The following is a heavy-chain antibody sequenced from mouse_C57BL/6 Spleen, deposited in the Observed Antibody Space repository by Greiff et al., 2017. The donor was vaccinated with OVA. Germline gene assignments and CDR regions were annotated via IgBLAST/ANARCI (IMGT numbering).Heavy chain of an antibody. CDR3: TRITTVY. CDR2: IDPETGGT. Sequence: QVQLKESGAELVRPGASVTLSCKASGYTFTDYEMHWVKQTPVHGLEWIGAIDPETGGTAYNQKFKGKAILTADKSSSTAYMELRSLTSEDSAVYYCTRITTVYWGQGTTLTVSS. CDR1: GYTFTDYE. J-gene: IGHJ2*01. V-gene: IGHV1-15*01. D-gene: IGHD1-1*01.